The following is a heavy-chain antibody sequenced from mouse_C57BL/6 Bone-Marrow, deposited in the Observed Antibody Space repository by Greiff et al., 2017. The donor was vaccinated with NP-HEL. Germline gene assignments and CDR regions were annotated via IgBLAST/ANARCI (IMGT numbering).Heavy chain of an antibody. CDR2: ISSGGDYI. Sequence: EVKLVESGEGLVKPGGSLKLSCAASGFTFSSYAMSWVRQTPEKRLEWVAYISSGGDYIYYADNVKGLVTIYRDNTRNTLFLQMSSLKSEDTAMYYCTRWDDYDAERYYYAKDYWGQRTSVTVSS. D-gene: IGHD2-4*01. V-gene: IGHV5-9-1*02. J-gene: IGHJ4*01. CDR1: GFTFSSYA. CDR3: TRWDDYDAERYYYAKDY.